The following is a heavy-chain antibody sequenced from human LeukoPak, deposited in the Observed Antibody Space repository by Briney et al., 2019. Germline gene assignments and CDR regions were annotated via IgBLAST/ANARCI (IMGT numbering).Heavy chain of an antibody. CDR3: GRAFPPLRTSSAGDL. CDR1: GFTFSDYD. D-gene: IGHD6-25*01. Sequence: GGSLRLSCSASGFTFSDYDMNWVRQAPGKGLEWVSSISYLSSHVYYGDSVKGRFSISRDNAKNSLYLQMNSLGAEDTAIYYCGRAFPPLRTSSAGDLWGEGILVSVSS. V-gene: IGHV3-21*01. CDR2: ISYLSSHV. J-gene: IGHJ4*02.